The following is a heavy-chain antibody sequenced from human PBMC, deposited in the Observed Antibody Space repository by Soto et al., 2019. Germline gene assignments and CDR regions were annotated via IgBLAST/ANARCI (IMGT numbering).Heavy chain of an antibody. CDR1: GFTFSSYA. D-gene: IGHD5-12*01. V-gene: IGHV3-23*01. Sequence: EVQLLESGGGLVKPGGSLRLSCAAPGFTFSSYAMSWVRQAPGKGLEWVSVISTSGGSTYYADSVKGRFTISRDNSKNTLYLQMNSLRAEDTAVYYCAKDVGGYSGYAFDYWGQGTLVTVSS. J-gene: IGHJ4*02. CDR2: ISTSGGST. CDR3: AKDVGGYSGYAFDY.